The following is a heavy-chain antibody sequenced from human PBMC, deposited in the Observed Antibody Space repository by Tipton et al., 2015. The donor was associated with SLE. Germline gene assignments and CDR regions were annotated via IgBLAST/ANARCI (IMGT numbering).Heavy chain of an antibody. D-gene: IGHD1-14*01. CDR1: GSSFSSAYY. Sequence: TLSLTCAVSGSSFSSAYYWGWIRQPPGKGLEWIGSIYHSGNTYYNPSLKSRVTISVDTSKNQFSLRLSSVTVEDTAVYYCARQGTGFGSGRDDYWGQGILVTVSS. J-gene: IGHJ4*02. CDR3: ARQGTGFGSGRDDY. CDR2: IYHSGNT. V-gene: IGHV4-38-2*01.